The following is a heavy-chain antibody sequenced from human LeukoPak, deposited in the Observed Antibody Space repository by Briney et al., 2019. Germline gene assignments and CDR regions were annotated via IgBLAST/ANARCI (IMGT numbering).Heavy chain of an antibody. CDR3: AKDQSADPVGY. CDR2: ISYDGSNK. Sequence: GGSLRLSCAASGFTFSSDCMHWVRQAPGKGLEWVAVISYDGSNKYYADSVKGRFTISRDNSKNTLYLQMNSLRAEDTAVYYCAKDQSADPVGYWGQGTLVTVSS. CDR1: GFTFSSDC. V-gene: IGHV3-30*18. J-gene: IGHJ4*02.